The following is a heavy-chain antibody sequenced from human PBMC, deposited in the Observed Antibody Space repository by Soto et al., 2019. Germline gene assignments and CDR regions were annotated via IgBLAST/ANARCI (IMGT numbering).Heavy chain of an antibody. CDR2: IYWDDDK. J-gene: IGHJ1*01. Sequence: QITLKESGPPLVKPTQTLTLTCTFSGFSLSTTGVAVGWIRQPPGKALEWLATIYWDDDKRYSPSLHSRLAITRATSKNQVVLTVTTMDPVDTATYYCAHTYPPYYRDSSGYYTRLEYFQHWGQGTLVTVSS. CDR3: AHTYPPYYRDSSGYYTRLEYFQH. D-gene: IGHD3-22*01. V-gene: IGHV2-5*02. CDR1: GFSLSTTGVA.